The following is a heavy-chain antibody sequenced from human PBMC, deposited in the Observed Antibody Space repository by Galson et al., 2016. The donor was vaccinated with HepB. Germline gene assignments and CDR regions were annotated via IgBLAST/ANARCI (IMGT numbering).Heavy chain of an antibody. V-gene: IGHV3-23*01. CDR2: ISGSSSSI. CDR3: AKSAGRAVTTLDYYYGMDV. J-gene: IGHJ6*02. CDR1: GFTFSSYA. D-gene: IGHD4-17*01. Sequence: SLRLSCAASGFTFSSYAMNWVRQAPGKGLEWVSIISGSSSSIYYADSMKGRFTVSRDNSKNTLFLQMNSLRAEDTAVDYCAKSAGRAVTTLDYYYGMDVWGQGTTVTVSS.